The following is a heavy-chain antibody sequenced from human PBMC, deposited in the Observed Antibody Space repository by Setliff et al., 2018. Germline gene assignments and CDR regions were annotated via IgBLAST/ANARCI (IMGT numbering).Heavy chain of an antibody. CDR3: DKSGGYCSSTSCYSYYYYIDV. V-gene: IGHV3-33*08. D-gene: IGHD2-2*02. Sequence: GGSLRLSCAASGFTFSSYVMHWVRQAPGKGLEWVAVIWCDGSNKYYADSVKGRFTISRDNSKNTLYLQMNSLRAEDTAVYYCDKSGGYCSSTSCYSYYYYIDVWGKGTTVTVSS. CDR2: IWCDGSNK. J-gene: IGHJ6*03. CDR1: GFTFSSYV.